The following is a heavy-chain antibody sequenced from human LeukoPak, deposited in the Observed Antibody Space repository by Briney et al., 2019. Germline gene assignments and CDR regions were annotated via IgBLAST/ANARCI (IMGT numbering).Heavy chain of an antibody. V-gene: IGHV4-4*07. CDR2: IYTSGST. CDR1: GGSISSYY. CDR3: ARDKRFLNYYGSGSYGLTRGWFDP. D-gene: IGHD3-10*01. J-gene: IGHJ5*02. Sequence: PSETLSLTCTVSGGSISSYYWSWIRQPAGKGLEWIGRIYTSGSTNYNPSLKSRVTMSVDTSKNQFSLKLSSVTAADTAVYYCARDKRFLNYYGSGSYGLTRGWFDPWGQGTLVTVSS.